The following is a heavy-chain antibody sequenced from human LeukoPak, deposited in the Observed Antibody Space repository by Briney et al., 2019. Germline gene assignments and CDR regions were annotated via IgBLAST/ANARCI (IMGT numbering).Heavy chain of an antibody. Sequence: ASVKVSCKASGYTFTSYDINWVRQATGQGLEWMGWMNPNSGNTGYAQKFQGRVTMTRSTSISTAYMELSSLRSEDTAVYYCARGFSWSGWFGELFRAFDIWGQGTMVTVSS. CDR2: MNPNSGNT. CDR1: GYTFTSYD. D-gene: IGHD3-10*01. J-gene: IGHJ3*02. V-gene: IGHV1-8*01. CDR3: ARGFSWSGWFGELFRAFDI.